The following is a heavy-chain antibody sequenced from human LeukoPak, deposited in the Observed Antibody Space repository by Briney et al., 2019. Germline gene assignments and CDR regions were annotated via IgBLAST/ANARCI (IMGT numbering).Heavy chain of an antibody. Sequence: GASVKVSCKASGYTFTGYYMHWVRQAPGQGLEWMGCINPNSGGTNYAQKFQGRVTMTRDTSISTAYMELSRLRSDDTAVYYCARFRTTVVTANTYGLPSDAFDIWGQGTMVTVSS. D-gene: IGHD4-23*01. CDR1: GYTFTGYY. J-gene: IGHJ3*02. CDR2: INPNSGGT. V-gene: IGHV1-2*02. CDR3: ARFRTTVVTANTYGLPSDAFDI.